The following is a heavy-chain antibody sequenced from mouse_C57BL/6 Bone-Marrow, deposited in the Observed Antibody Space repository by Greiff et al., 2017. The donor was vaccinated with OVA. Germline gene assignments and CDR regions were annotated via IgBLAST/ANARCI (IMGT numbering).Heavy chain of an antibody. D-gene: IGHD1-1*02. J-gene: IGHJ3*01. CDR1: GYTFTSYW. CDR3: ASGVILFAY. V-gene: IGHV1-50*01. Sequence: VQLQQPGAELVKPGASVKLSCKASGYTFTSYWMQWVKQRPGQGLEWIGVIDPSDSYTNYNQQFKGKATLTVDTSSSTAYMQLSNLTSEDSAVYYYASGVILFAYWGQGTLVTVSA. CDR2: IDPSDSYT.